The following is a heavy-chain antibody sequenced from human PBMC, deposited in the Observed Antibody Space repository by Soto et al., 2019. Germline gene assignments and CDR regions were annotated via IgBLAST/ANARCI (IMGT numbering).Heavy chain of an antibody. Sequence: EVQLLEPGGGLVQPGGSLRLSCAASGFTFSSFFMSWFRQPPGKGLDWVSGIGANGGGTYYADSVKGWFIISRDNSKNTLSLQMNSLRAEDTAVYYWARDPNGDYLGAFDFWGQKTMVTVSS. CDR1: GFTFSSFF. D-gene: IGHD4-17*01. V-gene: IGHV3-23*01. CDR2: IGANGGGT. J-gene: IGHJ3*01. CDR3: ARDPNGDYLGAFDF.